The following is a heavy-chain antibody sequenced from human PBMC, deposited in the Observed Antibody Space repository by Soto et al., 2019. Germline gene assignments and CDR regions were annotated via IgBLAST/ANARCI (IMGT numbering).Heavy chain of an antibody. CDR1: GFTFSSYA. Sequence: GGSLRLSCAASGFTFSSYAMSWVRQAPGKGLEWVSAISGSGGSTYYADSVKGRFTISRDNSKNTLYLQMNSLRAEDTAVYYCAKAANVPKAARGAFDIWGQGTMVTVSS. CDR3: AKAANVPKAARGAFDI. CDR2: ISGSGGST. J-gene: IGHJ3*02. D-gene: IGHD6-13*01. V-gene: IGHV3-23*01.